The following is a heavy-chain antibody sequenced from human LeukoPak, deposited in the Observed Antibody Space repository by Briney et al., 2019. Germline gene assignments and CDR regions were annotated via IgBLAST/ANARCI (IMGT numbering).Heavy chain of an antibody. V-gene: IGHV4-34*01. CDR3: ARGVVATIKYAFDI. CDR2: INHSGST. Sequence: PSETLSLTCAVYGGSFSGYYWSWIRQPPGKGLEWIGEINHSGSTNYNPSLKSRVTISVDTSKNQFSLKLSPVTAADTAVYYCARGVVATIKYAFDIWGQGTMVTVSS. CDR1: GGSFSGYY. D-gene: IGHD5-12*01. J-gene: IGHJ3*02.